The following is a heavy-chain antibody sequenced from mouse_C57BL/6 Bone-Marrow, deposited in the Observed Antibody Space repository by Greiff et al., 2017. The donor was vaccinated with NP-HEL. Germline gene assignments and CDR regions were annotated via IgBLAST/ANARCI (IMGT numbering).Heavy chain of an antibody. CDR2: ISYDGSN. D-gene: IGHD1-1*01. CDR3: ATFITPAWFAY. J-gene: IGHJ3*01. Sequence: EVQVVESGPGLVKPSQSLSLTCSVTGYSITSGYYWNWIRQFPGNKLEWMGYISYDGSNNYNPSLKNRISITRDTSKNQFFLKLNSVTTEDTATYYCATFITPAWFAYWGQGTLVTVSA. CDR1: GYSITSGYY. V-gene: IGHV3-6*01.